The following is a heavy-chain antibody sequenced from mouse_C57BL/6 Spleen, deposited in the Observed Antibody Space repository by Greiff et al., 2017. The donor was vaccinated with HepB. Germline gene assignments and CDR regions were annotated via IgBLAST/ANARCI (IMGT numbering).Heavy chain of an antibody. CDR1: GYAFSSYW. CDR2: IYPGDGDT. J-gene: IGHJ2*01. V-gene: IGHV1-80*01. D-gene: IGHD1-1*01. Sequence: QVQLKQSGAELVKPGASVKISCKASGYAFSSYWMNWVKQRPGKGLEWIGQIYPGDGDTNYNGKFKGKATLTADKSSSTAYMQLSSLTSEDSAVYFCARFITTAYFDYWGQGTTLTVSS. CDR3: ARFITTAYFDY.